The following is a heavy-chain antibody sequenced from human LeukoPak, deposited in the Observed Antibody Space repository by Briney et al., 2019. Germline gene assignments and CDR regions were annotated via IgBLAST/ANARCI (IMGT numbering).Heavy chain of an antibody. D-gene: IGHD3-16*01. J-gene: IGHJ4*02. CDR1: GYSISSGYY. CDR3: ARGVLWDYFDY. Sequence: PSETLSLTCTVSGYSISSGYYWGWIRQPPGKGLEWIGYIYYSRSTNYNPSLKSRVTISVDTSKNQFSLKLSSVTAADTAVYYCARGVLWDYFDYWGQGTLVTVSS. CDR2: IYYSRST. V-gene: IGHV4-61*01.